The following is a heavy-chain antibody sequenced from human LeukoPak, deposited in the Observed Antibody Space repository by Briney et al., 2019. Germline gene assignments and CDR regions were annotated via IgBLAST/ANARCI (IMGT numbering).Heavy chain of an antibody. V-gene: IGHV5-51*01. CDR2: IYPGGSDT. D-gene: IGHD6-6*01. CDR1: GYSFTSYW. Sequence: GESLKIPCKGSGYSFTSYWIGWVRQMPGKGLEWMGIIYPGGSDTRYSPSFQGQVTISADKSISTAYLQWSSLKASDTAMYYCARRVAARPWGYYYYYMDVWGKGTTVTVSS. CDR3: ARRVAARPWGYYYYYMDV. J-gene: IGHJ6*03.